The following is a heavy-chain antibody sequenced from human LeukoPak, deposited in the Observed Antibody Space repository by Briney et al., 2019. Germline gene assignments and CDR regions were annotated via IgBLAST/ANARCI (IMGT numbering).Heavy chain of an antibody. J-gene: IGHJ4*02. CDR1: GFTISSYA. CDR2: INTDGSST. D-gene: IGHD3-16*02. CDR3: ARSGSYPSNY. Sequence: PGGSLRLSCAASGFTISSYAMSWVRQAPGKGLVWASRINTDGSSTSYADSVKGRFTISRDNAKNSLYLQMNSLRAEDTAVYYCARSGSYPSNYWGQGTLVTVSS. V-gene: IGHV3-74*01.